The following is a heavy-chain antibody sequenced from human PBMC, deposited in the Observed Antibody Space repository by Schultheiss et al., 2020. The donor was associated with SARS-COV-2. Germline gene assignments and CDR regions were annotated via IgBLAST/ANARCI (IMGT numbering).Heavy chain of an antibody. V-gene: IGHV1-3*01. D-gene: IGHD4-17*01. J-gene: IGHJ4*02. CDR3: AREIYGDYDFDY. Sequence: ASVKVSCKASGYTFTSYAMHWVRQAPGQRLEWMGWINAGNGNTKYSQKFQGRVTITRDTSASTAYMELSSLRSEDTAVYYCAREIYGDYDFDYWGQGTLVTVSS. CDR2: INAGNGNT. CDR1: GYTFTSYA.